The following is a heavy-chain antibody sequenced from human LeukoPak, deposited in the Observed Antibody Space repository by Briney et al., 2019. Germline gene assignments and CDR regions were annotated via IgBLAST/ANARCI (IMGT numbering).Heavy chain of an antibody. CDR2: IKQDGSEK. CDR3: AGETGYPYYFDY. CDR1: GFTFSSYL. J-gene: IGHJ4*02. V-gene: IGHV3-7*01. D-gene: IGHD3-16*02. Sequence: GGSLRLSCAASGFTFSSYLMSWVRQAPGKGLEWVANIKQDGSEKYYVDSVKGRFTISRDNAKDSLYLQMNSLRAEDTAVYYCAGETGYPYYFDYWGQGTLVTVSS.